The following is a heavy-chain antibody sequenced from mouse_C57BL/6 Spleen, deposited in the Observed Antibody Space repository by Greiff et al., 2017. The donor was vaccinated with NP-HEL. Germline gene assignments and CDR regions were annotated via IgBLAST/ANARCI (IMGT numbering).Heavy chain of an antibody. CDR1: GYSFTGYY. D-gene: IGHD1-1*01. CDR2: INPSTGGT. V-gene: IGHV1-42*01. CDR3: ARSPITTVVGFDY. Sequence: EVKLQESGPELVKPGASVKISCKASGYSFTGYYMNWVKQSPEKSLEWIGEINPSTGGTTYNQKFKAKATLTVDKSSSTAYMQLKSLTSEDSAVYYCARSPITTVVGFDYWGQGTTLTVSS. J-gene: IGHJ2*01.